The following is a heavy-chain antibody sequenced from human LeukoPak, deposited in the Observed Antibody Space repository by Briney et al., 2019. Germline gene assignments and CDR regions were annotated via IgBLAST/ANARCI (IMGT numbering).Heavy chain of an antibody. Sequence: ASVKVSCKASGYTFTNYAISWVRQAPGQRLEWMGWIHAGNGNTKYSQDFQGRVTFTIDTSASTAYMELSSLRSEDMAVYYCARAQVGGYYYYLDVWGKGTTVIVSS. V-gene: IGHV1-3*03. D-gene: IGHD1-26*01. CDR3: ARAQVGGYYYYLDV. CDR2: IHAGNGNT. J-gene: IGHJ6*03. CDR1: GYTFTNYA.